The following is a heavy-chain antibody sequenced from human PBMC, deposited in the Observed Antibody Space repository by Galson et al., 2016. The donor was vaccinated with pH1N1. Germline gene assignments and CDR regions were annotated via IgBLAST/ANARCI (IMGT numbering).Heavy chain of an antibody. V-gene: IGHV3-33*01. D-gene: IGHD3-22*01. Sequence: SLRLSCAASGFTFSSYGMHWVRQAPGKGLEWVAVIWYDGSKKFHGDSVKGRFTSSRDNSKNMLYLEMDSLRAEETTVYDCARNIEKYNDGHGYYGNYYYSGMDLWGQGTTVTVSS. CDR3: ARNIEKYNDGHGYYGNYYYSGMDL. CDR1: GFTFSSYG. J-gene: IGHJ6*02. CDR2: IWYDGSKK.